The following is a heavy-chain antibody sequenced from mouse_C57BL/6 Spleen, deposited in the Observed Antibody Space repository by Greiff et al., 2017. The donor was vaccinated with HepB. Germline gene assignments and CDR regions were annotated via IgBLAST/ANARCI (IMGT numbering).Heavy chain of an antibody. CDR3: VGSTMISYYFDY. CDR2: ISDGGSYT. Sequence: EVKLVESGGGLVKPGGSLKLSCAASGFTFSSYAMSWVRQTPEKRLEWVATISDGGSYTYYPDNVKGRFTISRDNAKNNLYLQMSHLKSEDTAMYYCVGSTMISYYFDYWGQGTTLTVSS. V-gene: IGHV5-4*03. J-gene: IGHJ2*01. D-gene: IGHD2-4*01. CDR1: GFTFSSYA.